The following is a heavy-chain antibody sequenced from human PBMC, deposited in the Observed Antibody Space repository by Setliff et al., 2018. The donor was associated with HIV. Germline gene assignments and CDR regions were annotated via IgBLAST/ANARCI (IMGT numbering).Heavy chain of an antibody. J-gene: IGHJ1*01. V-gene: IGHV3-48*01. CDR1: GFTFDSYS. Sequence: GGSLRLSCAASGFTFDSYSMNWVRQAPGKGLEWVSSISNSRSRTNYADSMKGRFTISRDNSKNTLYLQMNSLRAEDTAVYYCARDYLEGYFQHWGQGTLVTVSS. CDR3: ARDYLEGYFQH. CDR2: ISNSRSRT. D-gene: IGHD1-1*01.